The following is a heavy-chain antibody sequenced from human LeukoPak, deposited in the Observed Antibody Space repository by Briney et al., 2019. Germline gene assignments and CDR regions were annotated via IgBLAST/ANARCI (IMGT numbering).Heavy chain of an antibody. CDR2: ISYDGSNK. CDR1: GFTFSSYA. CDR3: ARGPLIPAAPYQYFDY. J-gene: IGHJ4*02. V-gene: IGHV3-30-3*01. Sequence: GGSLRLPCAASGFTFSSYAMHWVRQAPGKGLEWVAVISYDGSNKYYADSVKGRFTISRDNSKNTLYLQMNSLRAEDTAVYYCARGPLIPAAPYQYFDYWGQGTLVTVSS. D-gene: IGHD2-2*01.